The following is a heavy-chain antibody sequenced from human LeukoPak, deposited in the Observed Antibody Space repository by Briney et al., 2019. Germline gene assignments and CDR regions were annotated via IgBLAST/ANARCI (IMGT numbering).Heavy chain of an antibody. D-gene: IGHD2-21*01. V-gene: IGHV3-23*01. J-gene: IGHJ4*02. Sequence: GGSLRLSCVASGFTFSSYAMSWVRQAPGKGLDWVSAISGSGGNTYYADSVKGRFTISRDNSKNTLYLQMNSLRAEDTAVYYCANFERYIMVVNTHRGGYFDYWGQGTLVTVSS. CDR1: GFTFSSYA. CDR3: ANFERYIMVVNTHRGGYFDY. CDR2: ISGSGGNT.